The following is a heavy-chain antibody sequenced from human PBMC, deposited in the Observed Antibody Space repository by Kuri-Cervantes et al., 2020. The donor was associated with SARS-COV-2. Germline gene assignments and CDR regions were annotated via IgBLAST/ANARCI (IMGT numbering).Heavy chain of an antibody. CDR2: IGTAGDT. D-gene: IGHD7-27*01. J-gene: IGHJ6*03. Sequence: GGSLRLSCAACGFTFSSYDMHWVRQATGKGLEWVSAIGTAGDTYYPGSVKGQFTISRENAKNSLYLQMNSLRAGDTAVYYCAKLIWGSYYYYMDVWGEGTTVTVSS. CDR3: AKLIWGSYYYYMDV. CDR1: GFTFSSYD. V-gene: IGHV3-13*03.